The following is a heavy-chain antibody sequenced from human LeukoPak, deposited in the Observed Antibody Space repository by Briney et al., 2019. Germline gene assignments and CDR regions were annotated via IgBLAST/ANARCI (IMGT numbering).Heavy chain of an antibody. V-gene: IGHV3-15*01. CDR1: GFTFSNAW. J-gene: IGHJ6*03. Sequence: GGSLRLSCAASGFTFSNAWMTWVRQAPGKGLEWVGQVKSESEGGTTEYAAPVKGRFTISRDDSQNTLYLQMNSLKTEDTAVYYCSIDVPLRVLSEGNWYYMDVWGTGTTVTVSS. D-gene: IGHD1-20*01. CDR2: VKSESEGGTT. CDR3: SIDVPLRVLSEGNWYYMDV.